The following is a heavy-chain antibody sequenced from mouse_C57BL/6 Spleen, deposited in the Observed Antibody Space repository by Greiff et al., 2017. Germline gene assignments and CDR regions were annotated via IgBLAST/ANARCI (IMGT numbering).Heavy chain of an antibody. V-gene: IGHV1-52*01. D-gene: IGHD1-1*01. CDR1: GYTFTSYW. CDR3: ARDYYGSRGFAY. Sequence: QVQLQQPGAELVRPGSSVKLSCKASGYTFTSYWMHWVKQRPIQGLEWIGNIDPSDSETHYNQKFKDKATLTVDKSSSTAYMQLSSLTSEDSAVYYCARDYYGSRGFAYWGQGTLGTVSA. J-gene: IGHJ3*01. CDR2: IDPSDSET.